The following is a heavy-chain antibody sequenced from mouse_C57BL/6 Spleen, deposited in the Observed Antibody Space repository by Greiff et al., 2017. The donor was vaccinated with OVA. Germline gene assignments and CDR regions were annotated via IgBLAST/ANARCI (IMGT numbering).Heavy chain of an antibody. V-gene: IGHV2-5*01. CDR2: IWRGGST. D-gene: IGHD2-14*01. CDR1: GFSLTSYG. CDR3: AKNGGTRYAMDY. J-gene: IGHJ4*01. Sequence: QVQLKESGPGLVQPSQSLSITCTVSGFSLTSYGVHWVRQSPGKGLEWLGVIWRGGSTDYNAAFMSRLSITKDKSKSQVFFKMNSLQADDTAIYYCAKNGGTRYAMDYWGQGTSVTVSS.